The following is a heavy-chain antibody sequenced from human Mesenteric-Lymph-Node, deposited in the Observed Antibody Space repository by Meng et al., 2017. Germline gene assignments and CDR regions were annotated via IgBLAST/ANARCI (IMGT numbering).Heavy chain of an antibody. CDR2: IIPIFGTA. D-gene: IGHD3-10*01. CDR3: ARVPQDFVGEPQYYYGMDV. CDR1: GGTFSSYA. V-gene: IGHV1-69*06. J-gene: IGHJ6*01. Sequence: SVKVSCKASGGTFSSYAISWVRQAPGQGLEWMGGIIPIFGTANYAQKFQGRVTITADKSTSTAYMELSSLRSEDTAVYYCARVPQDFVGEPQYYYGMDVWGQGTTVTGYS.